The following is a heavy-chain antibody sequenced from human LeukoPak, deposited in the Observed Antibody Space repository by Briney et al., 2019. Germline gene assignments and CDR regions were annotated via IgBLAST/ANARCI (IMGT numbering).Heavy chain of an antibody. CDR2: MNPVTGDS. J-gene: IGHJ5*02. Sequence: AASVKVSCKASGYTFTGYYINWVRQAPGQGLEWMGWMNPVTGDSTYEQRFQGRVTMTRDTSISTAYMELGWLRSDDTAVYYCAREEELRWFDPWGQGTLVTVSS. D-gene: IGHD1-26*01. CDR3: AREEELRWFDP. V-gene: IGHV1-2*02. CDR1: GYTFTGYY.